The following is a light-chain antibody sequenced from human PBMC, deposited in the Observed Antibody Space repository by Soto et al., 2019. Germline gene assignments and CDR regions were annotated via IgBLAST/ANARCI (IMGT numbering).Light chain of an antibody. Sequence: QSVLTHPPSTSGTPGQRVTISCSGSSSNIGSNAVTWHQQPPGTAPKLLIYNDIERPSGVPDRFSGSKSGTSASLAIAGLQAEDEGDYYCQSYDSSLSGYVFGTGTKVTVL. J-gene: IGLJ1*01. CDR2: NDI. CDR3: QSYDSSLSGYV. V-gene: IGLV1-44*01. CDR1: SSNIGSNA.